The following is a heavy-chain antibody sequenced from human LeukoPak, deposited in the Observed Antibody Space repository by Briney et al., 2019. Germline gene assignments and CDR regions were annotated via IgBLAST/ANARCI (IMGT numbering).Heavy chain of an antibody. Sequence: GGSLRLSCTPSGFTFGDYAMSWFRQAPGKGLEWVGFIRSKAYGGTTEYAASVKGRFTISRDDSKSIAYLQMNSLKTEDTAVYYCTRDRITMIVVAADDAFDIWGQGTMVTVSS. J-gene: IGHJ3*02. CDR1: GFTFGDYA. CDR2: IRSKAYGGTT. D-gene: IGHD3-22*01. V-gene: IGHV3-49*03. CDR3: TRDRITMIVVAADDAFDI.